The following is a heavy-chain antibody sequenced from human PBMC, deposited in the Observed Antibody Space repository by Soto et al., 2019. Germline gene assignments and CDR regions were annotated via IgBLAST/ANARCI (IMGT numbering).Heavy chain of an antibody. CDR1: GGSISSYY. Sequence: PSETLSLTCTVSGGSISSYYWSWIRQPPGKGLEWIGYIYYSGTTDYNPSLKSRVTISVDRSKNQFSLKLNSVTAADTAVYYCARHVDLTRAYYFDYWGQGTLVTVSS. V-gene: IGHV4-59*01. CDR3: ARHVDLTRAYYFDY. J-gene: IGHJ4*02. D-gene: IGHD7-27*01. CDR2: IYYSGTT.